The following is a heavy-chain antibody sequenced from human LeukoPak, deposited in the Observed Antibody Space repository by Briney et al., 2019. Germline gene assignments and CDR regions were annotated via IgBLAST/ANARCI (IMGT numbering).Heavy chain of an antibody. CDR3: ARDGQNASPYAVDV. D-gene: IGHD2-2*01. V-gene: IGHV3-33*01. J-gene: IGHJ6*02. CDR1: GFSFRDHG. CDR2: LWYDGSNE. Sequence: PGGSLRLSCAASGFSFRDHGMHWVRQAPGKGLEWVAGLWYDGSNEDYAESVKGRFTIFRDNYKNTLYLRMKSLRGEDTGIYYCARDGQNASPYAVDVWGQGTAVTVSS.